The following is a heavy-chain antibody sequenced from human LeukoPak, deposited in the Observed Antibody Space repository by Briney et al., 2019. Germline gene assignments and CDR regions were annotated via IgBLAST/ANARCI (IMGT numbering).Heavy chain of an antibody. D-gene: IGHD1-26*01. J-gene: IGHJ4*02. CDR1: GGSFSGYY. V-gene: IGHV4-34*01. CDR2: INHSGST. Sequence: SETLSLTCAVYGGSFSGYYWSWIRQPPGKGLEWIGEINHSGSTNYNPSLKSRVTISVDTSKNQFSLKLSSVTAADTAVYYCARGAEWELPYYFDYWGQGTPVTVSS. CDR3: ARGAEWELPYYFDY.